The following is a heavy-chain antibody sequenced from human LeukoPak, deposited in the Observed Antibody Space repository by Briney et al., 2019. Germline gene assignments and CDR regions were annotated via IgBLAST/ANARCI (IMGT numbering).Heavy chain of an antibody. V-gene: IGHV4-30-4*01. CDR1: GGSISSGDYY. D-gene: IGHD5-12*01. Sequence: SETLSLTCTVSGGSISSGDYYWSWIRQPPGKGLEWIGYIYYSGSTYYNPSLKSRVTISVDTSKNQFSLKLSSVTAADTAVYYCAREYSGYECPYLDYWGQGTLVTVSS. CDR2: IYYSGST. CDR3: AREYSGYECPYLDY. J-gene: IGHJ4*02.